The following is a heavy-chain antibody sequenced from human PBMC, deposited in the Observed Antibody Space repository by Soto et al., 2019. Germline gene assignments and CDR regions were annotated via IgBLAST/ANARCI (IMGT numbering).Heavy chain of an antibody. V-gene: IGHV4-31*03. CDR3: ASWEFRWFDP. J-gene: IGHJ5*02. CDR1: GGSISSGGYY. Sequence: HVQLQESGPGLVKPSQTLSLTCTVSGGSISSGGYYWSCIRQHPGKGLEWIGYIFYSGSTYYNPSLKSRVTISVDTSKNQFSLKLSSVTAADTAVYYCASWEFRWFDPWGQGPLVTVSS. CDR2: IFYSGST. D-gene: IGHD3-10*01.